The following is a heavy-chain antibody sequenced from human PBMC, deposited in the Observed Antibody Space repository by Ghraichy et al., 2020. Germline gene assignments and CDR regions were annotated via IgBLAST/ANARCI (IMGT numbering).Heavy chain of an antibody. D-gene: IGHD1-26*01. CDR3: ASSGLTLFLDRTDAFDI. Sequence: GGSLRLSCAASGFTFSDYYMSWIRQAPGKGLEWVSYISSSGSTIYYADSVKGRFTISRDNAKNSLYLQMNSLRAEDTAVYYCASSGLTLFLDRTDAFDIWGQGTMVTVSS. V-gene: IGHV3-11*01. CDR1: GFTFSDYY. J-gene: IGHJ3*02. CDR2: ISSSGSTI.